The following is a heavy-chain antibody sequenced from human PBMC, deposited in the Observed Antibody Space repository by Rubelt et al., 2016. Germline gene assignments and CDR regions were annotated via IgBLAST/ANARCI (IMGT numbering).Heavy chain of an antibody. CDR2: INTDGSTT. J-gene: IGHJ4*02. V-gene: IGHV3-74*02. CDR1: GFTFSSYW. D-gene: IGHD3-10*01. Sequence: VQLLESGGGFVQPGGSLRLSCAASGFTFSSYWMHWVRQTPGKGLVWVSRINTDGSTTGYADSVKGRFTISRDNAKNSLYLQMNSLRAEDTAVYYCARRFGEPDWWGQGTLVTVSS. CDR3: ARRFGEPDW.